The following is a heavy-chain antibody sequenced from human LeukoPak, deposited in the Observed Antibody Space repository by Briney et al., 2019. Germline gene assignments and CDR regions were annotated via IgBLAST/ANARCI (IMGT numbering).Heavy chain of an antibody. CDR2: IYSGGST. V-gene: IGHV3-53*01. CDR3: ARGGYSTLRTV. CDR1: GFTFNTYA. Sequence: GGSLRLSCAASGFTFNTYAMTWVRQAPGKGLEWVSVIYSGGSTYYADSVKGRFTISRDNSKNTLYLQMNSLRAEDTAVYYCARGGYSTLRTVWGQGTLVTVPS. D-gene: IGHD4-11*01. J-gene: IGHJ4*02.